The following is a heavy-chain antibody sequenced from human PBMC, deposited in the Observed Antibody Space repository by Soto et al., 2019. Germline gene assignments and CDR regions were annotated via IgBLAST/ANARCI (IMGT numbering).Heavy chain of an antibody. V-gene: IGHV1-18*01. D-gene: IGHD3-3*01. CDR3: ARDRITIFGEQADAFDL. J-gene: IGHJ3*01. CDR2: ISAYNGNT. Sequence: ASVKVSFKASGYTFTSYGISWLRQAPGQGLEWMGWISAYNGNTNFAQKLQDRVTMTTDTSTSTAYMELRSLRSDDTAVYYCARDRITIFGEQADAFDLWGQGTMVTVSS. CDR1: GYTFTSYG.